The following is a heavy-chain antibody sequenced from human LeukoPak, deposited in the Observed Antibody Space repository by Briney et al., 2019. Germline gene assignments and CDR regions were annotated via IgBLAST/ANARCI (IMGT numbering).Heavy chain of an antibody. CDR1: EFPFSRYG. V-gene: IGHV3-30*18. Sequence: GRSLRLSCVASEFPFSRYGMHWVRQAPGKGLEWVAAISYDGTNKYYAESEQGRLTISRDNSKNTLYLQMNGLRAEDTALYYCVKEGGELAFDYWGQGTLVTVSS. D-gene: IGHD1-1*01. CDR3: VKEGGELAFDY. CDR2: ISYDGTNK. J-gene: IGHJ4*02.